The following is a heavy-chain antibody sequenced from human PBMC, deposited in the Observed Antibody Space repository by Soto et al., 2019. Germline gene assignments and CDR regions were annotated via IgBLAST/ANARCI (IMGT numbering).Heavy chain of an antibody. CDR3: ASRDPGTSVDY. Sequence: PSETLSLTXAVSGGSFTSNNWWTWVRQPPGQGLEWIGEIYRTGSTNYNPSLKSRVTISLDKSENQFSLKVTSLTAAETAVYYCASRDPGTSVDYWGQGTLVTAPQ. V-gene: IGHV4-4*02. CDR2: IYRTGST. D-gene: IGHD1-7*01. CDR1: GGSFTSNNW. J-gene: IGHJ4*02.